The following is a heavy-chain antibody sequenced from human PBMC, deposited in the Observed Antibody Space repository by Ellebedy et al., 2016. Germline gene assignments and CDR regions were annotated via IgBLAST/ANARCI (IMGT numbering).Heavy chain of an antibody. CDR2: ISSSSSYI. Sequence: GESLKISCAASGFTFSSYSMNWVRQAPGKGLEWVSSISSSSSYIYYADSVKGRFTISRDNAKNSLYLQMNSLRAEDTAVYYCARAGGYSGYDTPFDYWGQGTLVTVSS. D-gene: IGHD5-12*01. J-gene: IGHJ4*02. CDR3: ARAGGYSGYDTPFDY. V-gene: IGHV3-21*01. CDR1: GFTFSSYS.